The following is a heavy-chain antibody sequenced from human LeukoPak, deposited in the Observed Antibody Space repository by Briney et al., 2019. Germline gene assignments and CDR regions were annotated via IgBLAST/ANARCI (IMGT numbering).Heavy chain of an antibody. D-gene: IGHD1-26*01. V-gene: IGHV4-4*07. CDR1: GDSISNYY. Sequence: PSETLSLTCTVSGDSISNYYWSWIRQPAGKGLEWIGRIYTSGSTNYNPSLKSRVTISVDKSKNQFSLKLSSVTAADTAVYYCARDRTVGATNGDYFDYWGQGTLVTVSS. CDR3: ARDRTVGATNGDYFDY. CDR2: IYTSGST. J-gene: IGHJ4*02.